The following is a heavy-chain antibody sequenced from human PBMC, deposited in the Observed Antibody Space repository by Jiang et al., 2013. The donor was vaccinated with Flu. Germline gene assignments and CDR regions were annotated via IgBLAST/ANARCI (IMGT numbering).Heavy chain of an antibody. J-gene: IGHJ3*02. CDR1: GGSISRSSSF. V-gene: IGHV4-61*05. CDR2: IYNSGRT. D-gene: IGHD2-2*01. CDR3: ARSYAGNLVGALEI. Sequence: TLSLMCTVSGGSISRSSSFWGWIRQSPGKGLEWLGYIYNSGRTNYNPSLKSRVTISVDTSTNQFSLRLSSVAAADTAVYYCARSYAGNLVGALEIWGQGTMVTVSS.